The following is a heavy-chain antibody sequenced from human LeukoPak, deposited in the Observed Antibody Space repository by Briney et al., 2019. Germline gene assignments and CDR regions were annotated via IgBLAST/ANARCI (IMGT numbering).Heavy chain of an antibody. V-gene: IGHV3-15*01. CDR2: IKSKTDGGTT. CDR1: GFTFSNAW. Sequence: GGSLRLSCAASGFTFSNAWMSWVRQAPGKGLEWVGRIKSKTDGGTTDYAAPVKGRFTTSRDDSKNTLYLQMNSLKTEDTAVYYCTTELITIFGVASNWFDPWGQGTLVTVSS. D-gene: IGHD3-3*01. J-gene: IGHJ5*02. CDR3: TTELITIFGVASNWFDP.